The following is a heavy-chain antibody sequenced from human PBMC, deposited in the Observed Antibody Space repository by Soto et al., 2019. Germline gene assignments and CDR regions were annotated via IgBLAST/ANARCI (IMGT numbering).Heavy chain of an antibody. D-gene: IGHD2-21*01. V-gene: IGHV1-3*01. CDR2: INAGNGNT. Sequence: ASVKVSCKASGYTFTSYLMHWVRQAPGQRLEWMGWINAGNGNTKYSQKFQGRVTITRDTSASTAYMELSSLRSEDTAVYYCAREDWVIDAFGIWGQGTMVTVSS. CDR1: GYTFTSYL. CDR3: AREDWVIDAFGI. J-gene: IGHJ3*02.